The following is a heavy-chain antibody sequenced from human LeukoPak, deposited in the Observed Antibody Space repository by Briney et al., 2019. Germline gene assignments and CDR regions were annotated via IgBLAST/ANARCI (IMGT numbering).Heavy chain of an antibody. Sequence: PGGSLRLSCAASGFTFSSYGMHWVRQAPGKGLEWVAVIPYDGSNKYYADSVKGRFTISRDNAKNSLYLQMNSLRAEDTAVYYCAREPPFWFGELYFDYWGQGTLVTVSS. CDR3: AREPPFWFGELYFDY. CDR1: GFTFSSYG. CDR2: IPYDGSNK. D-gene: IGHD3-10*01. V-gene: IGHV3-30*03. J-gene: IGHJ4*02.